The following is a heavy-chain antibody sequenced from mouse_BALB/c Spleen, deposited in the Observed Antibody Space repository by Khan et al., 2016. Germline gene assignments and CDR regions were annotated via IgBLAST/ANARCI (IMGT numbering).Heavy chain of an antibody. CDR2: ISSGGTYT. V-gene: IGHV5-6-4*01. CDR3: TIIYDGYYEFPY. Sequence: EVELVESGGDLVKPGGSLKLSCAASGFIFSSYTMSWVRQTPEKRLEWVATISSGGTYTYYPDRVKGRFTISRDNAKKTLHLQMSSLKSEDTAMYFCTIIYDGYYEFPYWGQGTLVTVSA. D-gene: IGHD2-3*01. J-gene: IGHJ3*01. CDR1: GFIFSSYT.